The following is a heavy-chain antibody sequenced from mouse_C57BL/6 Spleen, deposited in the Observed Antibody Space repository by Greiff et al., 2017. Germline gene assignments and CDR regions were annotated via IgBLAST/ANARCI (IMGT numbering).Heavy chain of an antibody. D-gene: IGHD2-3*01. CDR1: GYSITSGYY. J-gene: IGHJ2*01. Sequence: DVQLQESGPGLVKPSQSLSLTCSVTGYSITSGYYWNWIRQFPGNKLEWMGYISYDGSNNYNPSLKNRISITRDTSKNQFFLKLNSVTTEDTATYYCASFYDGYYWGQGTTLTVSS. CDR3: ASFYDGYY. V-gene: IGHV3-6*01. CDR2: ISYDGSN.